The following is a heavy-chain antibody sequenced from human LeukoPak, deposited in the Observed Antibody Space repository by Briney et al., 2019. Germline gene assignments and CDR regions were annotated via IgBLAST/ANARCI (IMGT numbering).Heavy chain of an antibody. CDR1: GYTFTGYY. J-gene: IGHJ4*02. D-gene: IGHD2-21*02. V-gene: IGHV1-2*02. CDR3: ARLRDQVVTAITS. Sequence: ASVKVSCKASGYTFTGYYMHWVRQAPGQGLEWMGWINPNSGGTNYAQKFQGRVTMTRDTSISTAYMELSRLRSDDTAVYYCARLRDQVVTAITSWGQGTLVTVSS. CDR2: INPNSGGT.